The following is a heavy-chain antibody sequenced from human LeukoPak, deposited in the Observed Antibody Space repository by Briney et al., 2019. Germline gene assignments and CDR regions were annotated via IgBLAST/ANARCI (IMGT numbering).Heavy chain of an antibody. CDR2: ISGDAADI. V-gene: IGHV3-23*01. J-gene: IGHJ4*02. CDR3: AKTYYYGSGSYLDY. CDR1: GFTFRNYG. Sequence: GGSLRLSCAASGFTFRNYGMSWVRQAPGKGLEWVSAISGDAADIFYADSAKGRFTISRDNSKNTLYLQMNSLRAEDTAVYYCAKTYYYGSGSYLDYWGQGTLVTVSS. D-gene: IGHD3-10*01.